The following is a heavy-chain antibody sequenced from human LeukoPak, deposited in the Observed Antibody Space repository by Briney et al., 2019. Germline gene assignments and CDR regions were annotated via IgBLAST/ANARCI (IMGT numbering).Heavy chain of an antibody. V-gene: IGHV1-24*01. D-gene: IGHD1-1*01. CDR2: FDPEDGET. CDR1: GYTLTELS. CDR3: ATRRLEIYYYYYMDV. Sequence: GASVKVSCKVSGYTLTELSMHWGRQAPGKGLEWMGGFDPEDGETIYAQKFQGRVTMTEDTSTDTAYMELSSLRSEDTAVYYCATRRLEIYYYYYMDVWDKGTTVTVSS. J-gene: IGHJ6*03.